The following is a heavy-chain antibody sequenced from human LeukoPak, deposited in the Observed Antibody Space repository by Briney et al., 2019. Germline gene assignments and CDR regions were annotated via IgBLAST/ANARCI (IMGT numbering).Heavy chain of an antibody. D-gene: IGHD3-3*01. V-gene: IGHV4-34*01. CDR3: ARDRPPYYDFWSGYYIRDAFDI. CDR1: GGSFSGYY. CDR2: INHSGST. Sequence: SETLSLTCAVYGGSFSGYYWSWIRQPPGKGLEWIGEINHSGSTNYNPSLKSRVTISVDTSKNQFSLKLSSVTAADTAVYYCARDRPPYYDFWSGYYIRDAFDIWGQGTMVTVSS. J-gene: IGHJ3*02.